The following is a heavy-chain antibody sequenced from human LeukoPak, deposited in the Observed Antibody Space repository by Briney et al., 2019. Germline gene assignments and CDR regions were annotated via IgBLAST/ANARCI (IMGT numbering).Heavy chain of an antibody. CDR1: GGTFSSYA. CDR2: IIPIFGTA. D-gene: IGHD3-3*01. V-gene: IGHV1-69*05. CDR3: ARASHLDYQLPFDFWSGLTIGAFDI. Sequence: GASVKVSCKASGGTFSSYAISWVRQAPGQGLEWMGGIIPIFGTANYAQKFQGRVTITTDESTSTAYMELSSLRSEDTAVYYCARASHLDYQLPFDFWSGLTIGAFDIWGQGTMVTVSS. J-gene: IGHJ3*02.